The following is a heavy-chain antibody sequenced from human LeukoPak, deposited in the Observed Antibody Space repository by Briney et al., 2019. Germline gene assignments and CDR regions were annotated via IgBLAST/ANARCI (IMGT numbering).Heavy chain of an antibody. CDR3: TKEGADYSNYGAAFDI. Sequence: SGGSLRLSCAASGFTFSSYGMHWVRQAPGKGLEWVAFISFDGSKNYHADSVKGRFTISRDNSKNTLYLQTNRLRAEDTAVYYCTKEGADYSNYGAAFDIWGQGTVVTVSS. D-gene: IGHD4-11*01. CDR2: ISFDGSKN. CDR1: GFTFSSYG. J-gene: IGHJ3*02. V-gene: IGHV3-30*02.